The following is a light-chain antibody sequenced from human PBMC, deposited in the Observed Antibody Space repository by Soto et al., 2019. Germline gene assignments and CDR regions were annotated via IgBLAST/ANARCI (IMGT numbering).Light chain of an antibody. Sequence: EIVMTQSPATLSVSPGERATLSCRASQSVSSNLAWYQQKPGQAPRLLIYGASTRATAIPARFSGRGSGTEFTLTISSLQSEDFAIYYCQQYKNWPSFGHGTKVEIK. CDR2: GAS. V-gene: IGKV3-15*01. CDR3: QQYKNWPS. CDR1: QSVSSN. J-gene: IGKJ1*01.